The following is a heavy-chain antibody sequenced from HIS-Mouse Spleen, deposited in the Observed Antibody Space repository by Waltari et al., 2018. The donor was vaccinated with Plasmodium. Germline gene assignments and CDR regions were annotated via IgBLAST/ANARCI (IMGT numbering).Heavy chain of an antibody. CDR2: ISYDGSNK. V-gene: IGHV3-30*18. CDR1: GFTFSSYG. CDR3: AKDRRSSSWYVDY. D-gene: IGHD6-13*01. Sequence: QVQLVESGGGVVQPGRSLRLSCAASGFTFSSYGMHWVRQAPGKGVGWVAGISYDGSNKYYADSVKGRFTISRDNSKNTLYLQMNSLRAEDTAVYYCAKDRRSSSWYVDYWGQGTLVTVSS. J-gene: IGHJ4*02.